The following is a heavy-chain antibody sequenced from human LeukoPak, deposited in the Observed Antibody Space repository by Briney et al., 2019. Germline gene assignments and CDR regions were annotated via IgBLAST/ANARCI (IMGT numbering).Heavy chain of an antibody. Sequence: PGGSLRLSCAASGFTFSRYSMTWVREPPGGGLEWVSSISPDSDYIYYTDSMKGRFTISRDNAKNSLHLQMNSLRAEDTAVYYCVRVASVASVSYYDYWGQGSLVTVSS. V-gene: IGHV3-21*01. CDR1: GFTFSRYS. J-gene: IGHJ4*02. CDR2: ISPDSDYI. D-gene: IGHD5/OR15-5a*01. CDR3: VRVASVASVSYYDY.